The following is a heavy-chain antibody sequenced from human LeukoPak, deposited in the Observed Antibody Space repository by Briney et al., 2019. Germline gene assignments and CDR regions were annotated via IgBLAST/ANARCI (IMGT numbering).Heavy chain of an antibody. CDR1: GYSFTDYW. CDR2: TYPSDSGT. V-gene: IGHV5-51*01. CDR3: VRAEDYLWETHSYSYHFDF. J-gene: IGHJ4*02. Sequence: GEALKISFKTAGYSFTDYWIGWVRQMPGKGLGGMGFTYPSDSGTRYSPSFEGQVTISADKYISTVYLYRRSLRASDHDIYYCVRAEDYLWETHSYSYHFDFWGQGTLVTVSS. D-gene: IGHD3-16*01.